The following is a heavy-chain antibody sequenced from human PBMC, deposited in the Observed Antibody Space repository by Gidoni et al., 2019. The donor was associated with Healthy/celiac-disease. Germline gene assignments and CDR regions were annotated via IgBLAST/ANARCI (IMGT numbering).Heavy chain of an antibody. J-gene: IGHJ6*02. CDR2: MSWNSGSI. Sequence: EVQLVESGRGLVQPGRSLSLSCAASGFTFDDYAMHWVRQAPGKGLEWVSGMSWNSGSIGYADSVKGRFTISRDNAKNSLYLQMNSLRAEDTALYYCAKDIGPYYGMDVWGQGTTVTVSS. CDR1: GFTFDDYA. V-gene: IGHV3-9*01. CDR3: AKDIGPYYGMDV.